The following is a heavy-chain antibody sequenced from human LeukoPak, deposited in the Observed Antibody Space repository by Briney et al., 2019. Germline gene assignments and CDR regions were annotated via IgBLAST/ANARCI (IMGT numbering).Heavy chain of an antibody. Sequence: GGSLRLSCAASGFTFSIYNMNWVRQAPGKGLEWVSSITSSSSDIYYADSVKGRFTISRDNAKNSLYLQMNSLRVEDTAVYYCARDLYYFGNSGPTLDDYWGQGTLVTVSS. D-gene: IGHD3-10*01. J-gene: IGHJ4*02. CDR2: ITSSSSDI. CDR3: ARDLYYFGNSGPTLDDY. V-gene: IGHV3-21*01. CDR1: GFTFSIYN.